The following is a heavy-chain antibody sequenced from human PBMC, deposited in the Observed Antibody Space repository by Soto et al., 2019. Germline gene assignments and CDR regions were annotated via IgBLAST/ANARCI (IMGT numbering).Heavy chain of an antibody. CDR3: ATMGTTATRLYYCDF. J-gene: IGHJ4*02. V-gene: IGHV4-30-4*01. CDR1: GGSISSGNYY. CDR2: ISYSWST. Sequence: QVQLQESGPGLVKPSQTLSLTCTVSGGSISSGNYYWSWIRQPPGKVLEWIGFISYSWSTYYNLSLKRRISRSVNTSKNQCYLNLSFVTAADTAVYYFATMGTTATRLYYCDFWGQGTLVTVSS. D-gene: IGHD4-17*01.